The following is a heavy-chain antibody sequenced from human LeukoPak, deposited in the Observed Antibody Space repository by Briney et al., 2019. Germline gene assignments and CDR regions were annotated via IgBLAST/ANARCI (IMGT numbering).Heavy chain of an antibody. CDR1: GYSISSGYY. Sequence: SETLSLTCTVSGYSISSGYYWGWIRQPPGKGLEWIGSIYHSGSTYYNPSLKSRVTISVDTSKNQFSLKLSSVTAADTAVYYCARGRGTVAGTSFFDYLGQGTLGTVSS. J-gene: IGHJ4*02. D-gene: IGHD6-19*01. V-gene: IGHV4-38-2*02. CDR3: ARGRGTVAGTSFFDY. CDR2: IYHSGST.